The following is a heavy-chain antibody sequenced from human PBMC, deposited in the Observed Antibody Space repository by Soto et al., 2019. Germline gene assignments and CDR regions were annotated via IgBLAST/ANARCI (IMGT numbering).Heavy chain of an antibody. CDR3: ARGLGYCSSTSCYWFDP. Sequence: GASVKVSCKASGYTFTSYGISWVRQAPGQGLEWVGWISAYNGNTNYAQKLQGRVTMTTDTSTSTAYMELRSLRSDDTAVYYCARGLGYCSSTSCYWFDPWGQGTLVTVSS. CDR1: GYTFTSYG. V-gene: IGHV1-18*01. J-gene: IGHJ5*02. D-gene: IGHD2-2*01. CDR2: ISAYNGNT.